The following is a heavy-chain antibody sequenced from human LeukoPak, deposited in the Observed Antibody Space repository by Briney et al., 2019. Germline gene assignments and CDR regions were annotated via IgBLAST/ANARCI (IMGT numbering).Heavy chain of an antibody. D-gene: IGHD7-27*01. Sequence: SQALSLTFAISGDSFSSNSSAWNWIRQSPGRGLEWLGRTYYRAKGYNDYAVSVKSRITINPDTSKTQFPLQLNFVTPEDTAVYYCARATTVWGDNWFDPWGQGTLVTVSS. J-gene: IGHJ5*02. CDR3: ARATTVWGDNWFDP. CDR1: GDSFSSNSSA. V-gene: IGHV6-1*01. CDR2: TYYRAKGYN.